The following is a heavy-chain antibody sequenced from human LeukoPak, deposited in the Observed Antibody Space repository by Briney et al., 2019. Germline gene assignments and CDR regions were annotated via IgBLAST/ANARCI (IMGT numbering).Heavy chain of an antibody. D-gene: IGHD3-22*01. CDR3: ARGDYYDSSGPTS. V-gene: IGHV1-69*04. Sequence: SVKVSCKASGGTFSSYAISWVRQAPGQGLEWMGRIIPILGIANYAQKFQGRVTITADKSTSTAYMELSSLRSEDTAVYYCARGDYYDSSGPTSWGQGTLVTVSS. J-gene: IGHJ4*02. CDR1: GGTFSSYA. CDR2: IIPILGIA.